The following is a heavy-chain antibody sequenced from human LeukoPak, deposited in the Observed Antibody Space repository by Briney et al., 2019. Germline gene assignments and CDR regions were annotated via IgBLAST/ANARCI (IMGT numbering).Heavy chain of an antibody. CDR2: IRYDGSNK. J-gene: IGHJ5*02. D-gene: IGHD6-25*01. Sequence: GGSLRLSCAASGFTFSSYGMHWVRQAPGKGLEWVAFIRYDGSNKYYADSVKGRCTISRDNSKNTLYLQMNSLRAEDTAVYYCAKDRYSSESHWFDPWGQGTLVTVSS. CDR1: GFTFSSYG. CDR3: AKDRYSSESHWFDP. V-gene: IGHV3-30*02.